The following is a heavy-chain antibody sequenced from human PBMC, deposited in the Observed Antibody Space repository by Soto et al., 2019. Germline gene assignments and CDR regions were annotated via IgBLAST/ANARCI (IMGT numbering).Heavy chain of an antibody. CDR2: IIPIFGTA. CDR3: ARDPTIAPKSSNWFDP. J-gene: IGHJ5*02. Sequence: QVQLVQSGAEVKKPGYSVKVSCKASGGTFSSYAISWVRQAPGQGLEWMGGIIPIFGTANYAQKFQGRVTITADESTNTSYMELSSLRSEDTAVYYCARDPTIAPKSSNWFDPWGQGTLVTVSS. CDR1: GGTFSSYA. D-gene: IGHD5-12*01. V-gene: IGHV1-69*12.